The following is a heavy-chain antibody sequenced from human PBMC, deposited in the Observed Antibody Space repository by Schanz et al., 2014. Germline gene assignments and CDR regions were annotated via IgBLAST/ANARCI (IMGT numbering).Heavy chain of an antibody. D-gene: IGHD3-3*01. Sequence: EVQLVESGGGLIQPGGSLRLSCAVSGFTVNTNYMSWVRQAPGKGLEWISSMYINSGSTQYADSVKGRFIISRDSSKNTLYLQMNSLRVEDTAVYYCAKRGTIGVGFDQNGMDVWGQGTTVIVSS. CDR3: AKRGTIGVGFDQNGMDV. V-gene: IGHV3-53*01. CDR2: MYINSGST. CDR1: GFTVNTNY. J-gene: IGHJ6*02.